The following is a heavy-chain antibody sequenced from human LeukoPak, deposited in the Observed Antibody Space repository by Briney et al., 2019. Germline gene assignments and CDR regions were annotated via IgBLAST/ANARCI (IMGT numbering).Heavy chain of an antibody. V-gene: IGHV3-48*03. CDR1: GFTLSSYE. CDR3: ARVGNDYVLDY. Sequence: GGSLRLSCAASGFTLSSYEMNWVRQAPGKGLEWVSYISSSGSTIYYADSVKGRFTISRDNAKNSLYLQMNSLRAEDTAVYYCARVGNDYVLDYWGQGTLVTVSS. CDR2: ISSSGSTI. D-gene: IGHD3-16*01. J-gene: IGHJ4*02.